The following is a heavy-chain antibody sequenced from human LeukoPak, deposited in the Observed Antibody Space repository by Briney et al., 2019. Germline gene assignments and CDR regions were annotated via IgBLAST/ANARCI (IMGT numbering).Heavy chain of an antibody. Sequence: GASVKVPCKASGGTFSSYAISWVRQAPGQGLEWMGGIIPIFGTANYAQKFQGRVTITTDESTSTAYMELSSLRSEDTAVYYCARDKKAGGSYFDYWGQGTLVTVSS. CDR2: IIPIFGTA. D-gene: IGHD3-16*01. V-gene: IGHV1-69*05. CDR3: ARDKKAGGSYFDY. J-gene: IGHJ4*02. CDR1: GGTFSSYA.